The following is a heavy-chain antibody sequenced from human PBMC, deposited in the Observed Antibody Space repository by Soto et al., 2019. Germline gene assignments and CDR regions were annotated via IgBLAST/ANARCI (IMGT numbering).Heavy chain of an antibody. CDR2: IVVGSGNT. V-gene: IGHV1-58*01. D-gene: IGHD2-15*01. Sequence: VKVSCKASGFTFTSSAVQWVRQARGQRLEWIGWIVVGSGNTNYAQKFQERVTITRDMSTSTAYMELSSLRSEDTAVYYCAAESSATDHYYHGRYVCGQCSTVTVSS. CDR1: GFTFTSSA. J-gene: IGHJ6*02. CDR3: AAESSATDHYYHGRYV.